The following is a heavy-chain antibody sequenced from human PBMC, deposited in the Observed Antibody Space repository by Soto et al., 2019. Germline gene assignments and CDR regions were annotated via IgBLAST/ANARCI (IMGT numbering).Heavy chain of an antibody. Sequence: PSETLSLTCAVSSRSIRSSNWWSWVRQPPGKGLEWIGEIYHSGSTNYNPSLKTRVTISVDKSKNQFCLKLSSVTAAETAVYYCARDGYCSGGSCSNWFDPWGQGTLVTVSS. D-gene: IGHD2-15*01. J-gene: IGHJ5*02. CDR1: SRSIRSSNW. CDR3: ARDGYCSGGSCSNWFDP. CDR2: IYHSGST. V-gene: IGHV4-4*02.